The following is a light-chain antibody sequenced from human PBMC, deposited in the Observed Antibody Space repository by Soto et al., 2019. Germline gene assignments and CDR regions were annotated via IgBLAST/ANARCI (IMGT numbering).Light chain of an antibody. Sequence: EIVMTQSPATLSVSPGESATLSCRASQSVSSNLAWHQQKPGQAPRILMYDASTRATGISARFSGSGSGTEFTLTISSLQSEDFAVYYCQQYDNWLTGTFGQGTKVEI. CDR1: QSVSSN. J-gene: IGKJ1*01. CDR2: DAS. CDR3: QQYDNWLTGT. V-gene: IGKV3-15*01.